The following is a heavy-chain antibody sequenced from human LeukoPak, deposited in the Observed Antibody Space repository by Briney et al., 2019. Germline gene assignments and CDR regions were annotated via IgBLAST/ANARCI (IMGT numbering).Heavy chain of an antibody. CDR2: IYYSGST. J-gene: IGHJ4*02. Sequence: PSETLSLTCTVSGGSISSSSYYWGWIRQPPGKGLEWIGSIYYSGSTYYNPSLKSRVTISVDTSKNQFSLKLSSVTAADTAVYYCARHQHGYSSRLTDYWGQGTLVTVSS. D-gene: IGHD5-18*01. CDR3: ARHQHGYSSRLTDY. CDR1: GGSISSSSYY. V-gene: IGHV4-39*01.